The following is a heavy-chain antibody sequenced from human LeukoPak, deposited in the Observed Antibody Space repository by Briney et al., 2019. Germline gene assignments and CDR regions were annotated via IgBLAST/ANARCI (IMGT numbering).Heavy chain of an antibody. V-gene: IGHV4-34*01. D-gene: IGHD2-21*02. CDR3: ARRRVLAYCGGDCAYYFDY. CDR1: GGSFSGYY. Sequence: PSETLSLTCAVYGGSFSGYYWSWIRQPPGKGLEWIGEINHSGSTNYNPSLKSRVTISVDTSKNQFSLKLSPVTAADTAVYYCARRRVLAYCGGDCAYYFDYWGQGTLVTVSS. J-gene: IGHJ4*02. CDR2: INHSGST.